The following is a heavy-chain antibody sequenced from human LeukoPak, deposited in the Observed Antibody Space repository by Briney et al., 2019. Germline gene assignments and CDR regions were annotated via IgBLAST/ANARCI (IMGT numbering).Heavy chain of an antibody. D-gene: IGHD3-22*01. V-gene: IGHV3-48*01. Sequence: PGGSLRLSCAASGFTFSSYSMNWVRQAPGKGLEWVSYISSSSSTIYYADSVKGRFTISRDNAKNSLYLQMNSLRAEDTAVYYCARVGGSGYPGLDYWGQGTLVTVSS. CDR2: ISSSSSTI. CDR1: GFTFSSYS. J-gene: IGHJ4*02. CDR3: ARVGGSGYPGLDY.